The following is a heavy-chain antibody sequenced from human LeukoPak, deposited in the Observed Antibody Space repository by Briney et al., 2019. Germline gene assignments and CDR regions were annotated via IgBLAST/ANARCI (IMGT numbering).Heavy chain of an antibody. CDR2: IYQTGST. V-gene: IGHV4-30-2*01. D-gene: IGHD6-6*01. J-gene: IGHJ5*02. CDR3: ARVYSSSRGDWFDP. CDR1: GGSISSGGYY. Sequence: SETLSLTCTVSGGSISSGGYYWNCIRQPPGKGLEWIGYIYQTGSTYYNPSLKSRVTISVDRSKNQFSLNLNSVTAADTAVYYCARVYSSSRGDWFDPWGQGTLVTVSS.